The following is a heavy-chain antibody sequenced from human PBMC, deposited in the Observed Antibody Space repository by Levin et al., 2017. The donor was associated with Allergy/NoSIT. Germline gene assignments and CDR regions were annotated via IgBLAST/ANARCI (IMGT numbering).Heavy chain of an antibody. V-gene: IGHV1-2*02. CDR3: ARFLITMVRGVMESWFDP. CDR2: INPNSGGT. D-gene: IGHD3-10*01. Sequence: ASVKVSCKASGYTFTGYYMHWVRQAPGQGLEWMGWINPNSGGTNYAQKFQGRVTMTRDTSISTAYMELTRLRSDDTAVYYCARFLITMVRGVMESWFDPWGQGTLVTVSS. CDR1: GYTFTGYY. J-gene: IGHJ5*02.